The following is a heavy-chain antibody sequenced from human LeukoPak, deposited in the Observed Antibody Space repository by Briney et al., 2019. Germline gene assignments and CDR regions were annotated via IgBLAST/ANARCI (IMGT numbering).Heavy chain of an antibody. V-gene: IGHV4-39*07. D-gene: IGHD6-19*01. Sequence: PSETLSLTCTVSGGSISSSSYYWGWIHQPPGKGLEWIGSIYYSGSTYYNPSLKSRVTISVDTSKNQFSLKLSSVTAADTAVYYCARVRAVAGTTDFDYWGQGTLVTVSS. CDR3: ARVRAVAGTTDFDY. CDR1: GGSISSSSYY. CDR2: IYYSGST. J-gene: IGHJ4*02.